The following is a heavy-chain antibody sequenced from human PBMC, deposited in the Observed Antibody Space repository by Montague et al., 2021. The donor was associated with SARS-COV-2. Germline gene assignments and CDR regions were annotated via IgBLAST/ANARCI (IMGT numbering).Heavy chain of an antibody. D-gene: IGHD3-10*01. V-gene: IGHV3-74*01. CDR1: GFTLSSYW. CDR3: ARYYVSGNYGFDH. CDR2: INSDGSNT. Sequence: SLRLSCAASGFTLSSYWMHWVRQAPGKGLVWVSRINSDGSNTNYADSVKGRFTISRDNAKNTLYLQLISLRAEDTAVYYCARYYVSGNYGFDHWGQGTMVTVSS. J-gene: IGHJ3*01.